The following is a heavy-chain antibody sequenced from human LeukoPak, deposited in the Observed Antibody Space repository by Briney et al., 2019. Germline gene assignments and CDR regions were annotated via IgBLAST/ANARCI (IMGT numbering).Heavy chain of an antibody. V-gene: IGHV4-38-2*02. CDR3: ARVGVGATRYYYYYMDV. J-gene: IGHJ6*03. CDR1: GYSISSGYY. Sequence: SETLSLTCTVSGYSISSGYYWGWIRQPPGKGLEWIGSIYHSGSTYYNPSLKSRVTISVDTSKNQFSLKLSSVTAADTAVYYCARVGVGATRYYYYYMDVWGKGTTVTVSS. CDR2: IYHSGST. D-gene: IGHD1-26*01.